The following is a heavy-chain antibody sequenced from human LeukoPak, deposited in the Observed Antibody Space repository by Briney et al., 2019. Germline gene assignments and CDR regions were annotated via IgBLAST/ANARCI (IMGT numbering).Heavy chain of an antibody. V-gene: IGHV3-23*01. Sequence: GGSLRLFCGTSGFTFSSFAMTWVRQAPGKGLEWVSALSGNGDSTFYADSMTGRFTISRDNSKNTLYLQMNSLRAEDTAVYYCAKGPMVRGYDSWGQGTLVTVSS. J-gene: IGHJ5*01. CDR1: GFTFSSFA. D-gene: IGHD3-10*01. CDR3: AKGPMVRGYDS. CDR2: LSGNGDST.